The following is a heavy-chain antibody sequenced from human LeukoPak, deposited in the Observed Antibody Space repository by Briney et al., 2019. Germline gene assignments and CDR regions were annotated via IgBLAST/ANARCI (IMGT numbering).Heavy chain of an antibody. J-gene: IGHJ3*02. D-gene: IGHD2-15*01. Sequence: PGRSLGLSCAASGFTFSSYGMHWVRQAPGKGLEWVAVIWYDGSNEYYADSVKGRFTISRDNSKNTLYLQMNSLRAEDTAVYYCAKDHSGSPGAFDIWGQGTMVTVSS. CDR3: AKDHSGSPGAFDI. CDR1: GFTFSSYG. CDR2: IWYDGSNE. V-gene: IGHV3-33*06.